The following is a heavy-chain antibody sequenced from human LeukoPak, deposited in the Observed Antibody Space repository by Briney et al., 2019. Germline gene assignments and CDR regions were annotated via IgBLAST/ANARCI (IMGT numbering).Heavy chain of an antibody. CDR1: GGTFSSYA. Sequence: SVKVSCKASGGTFSSYAISWVRQAPGQGLEWMGGIIPIFGTANYAQKFQGRVTITADESTSTTYMELSSLRSEDTAVYYCATRPDYSSSWDYYYYGMDVWGQGTTVTVSS. D-gene: IGHD6-6*01. V-gene: IGHV1-69*13. J-gene: IGHJ6*02. CDR3: ATRPDYSSSWDYYYYGMDV. CDR2: IIPIFGTA.